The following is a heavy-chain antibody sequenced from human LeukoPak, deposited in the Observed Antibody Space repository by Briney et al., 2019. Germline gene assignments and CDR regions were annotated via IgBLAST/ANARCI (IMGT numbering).Heavy chain of an antibody. V-gene: IGHV4-61*02. CDR1: GGSISSSPYY. CDR2: IYTSGST. CDR3: ARATSSYFYYMDV. J-gene: IGHJ6*03. Sequence: SETLSLTCTVSGGSISSSPYYWSWFRQPAEKGLEWIGRIYTSGSTYYNPSLKSRVTISADTSKNQFSLNVSSVTAADTAVYYCARATSSYFYYMDVWGKGTTVTISS. D-gene: IGHD5-12*01.